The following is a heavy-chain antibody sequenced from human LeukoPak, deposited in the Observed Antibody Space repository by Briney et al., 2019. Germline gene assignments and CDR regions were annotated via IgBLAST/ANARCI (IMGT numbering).Heavy chain of an antibody. Sequence: GASVKVSCKASGYTFTSYDINWVRQATGQGLEWMGWMNPNSGNTGYAQKFQGRVTMTRNTSISTAYMELSSLRSEDTAVYYCSRGVVSRRWSPYYYYYYYMDVWGKGTTVTVSS. CDR3: SRGVVSRRWSPYYYYYYYMDV. J-gene: IGHJ6*03. V-gene: IGHV1-8*01. D-gene: IGHD2-15*01. CDR2: MNPNSGNT. CDR1: GYTFTSYD.